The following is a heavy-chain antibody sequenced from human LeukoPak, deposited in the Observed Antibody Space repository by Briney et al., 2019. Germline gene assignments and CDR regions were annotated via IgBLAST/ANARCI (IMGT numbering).Heavy chain of an antibody. J-gene: IGHJ6*03. V-gene: IGHV3-30*18. CDR3: AKDSQSGGYYYYYMDV. CDR2: ISYDGSNK. Sequence: TGGSLRLSCAASGFTFSSYGMHWVRQAPGKGLEWVAVISYDGSNKYYADSVKGRFTISRDNSKNKLYLQMNSLRAEDTAVYYCAKDSQSGGYYYYYMDVWGKGTTVTVSS. CDR1: GFTFSSYG.